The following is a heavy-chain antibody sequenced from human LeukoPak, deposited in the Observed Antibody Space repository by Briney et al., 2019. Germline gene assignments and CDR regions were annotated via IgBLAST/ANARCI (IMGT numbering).Heavy chain of an antibody. CDR2: ISNSGSST. J-gene: IGHJ3*02. D-gene: IGHD5-12*01. CDR1: GFTFSSYA. CDR3: AKGRNSGYVSDAFDI. Sequence: GGSLRLSCAASGFTFSSYAMSWVRQAPGKGPEWVSGISNSGSSTVYADSVQGRFTISRDNSKNTLSLQMTSLRAEDTAVYYCAKGRNSGYVSDAFDIWGQGTMVTVSS. V-gene: IGHV3-23*01.